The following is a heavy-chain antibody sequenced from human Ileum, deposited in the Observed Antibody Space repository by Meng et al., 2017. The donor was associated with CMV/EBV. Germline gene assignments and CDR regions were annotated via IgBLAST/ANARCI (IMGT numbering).Heavy chain of an antibody. Sequence: SGYAVVTHALNWVRQAPGQGLEWMGWINTNTGNPTYAQGFTGRFVFSSDTSVSTAYLQISSLKAEDTAVYYCARTSYVVGVTDLDYWGQGTLVTVSS. V-gene: IGHV7-4-1*02. J-gene: IGHJ4*02. CDR3: ARTSYVVGVTDLDY. CDR1: GYAVVTHA. D-gene: IGHD2-21*01. CDR2: INTNTGNP.